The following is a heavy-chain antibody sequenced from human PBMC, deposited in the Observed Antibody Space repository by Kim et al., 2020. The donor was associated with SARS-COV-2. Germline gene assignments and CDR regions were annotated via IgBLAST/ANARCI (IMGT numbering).Heavy chain of an antibody. D-gene: IGHD1-20*01. Sequence: TTYTPSLKSRVTRSVNTSKNQFSLKLRSVTAADTAVYYCARGGMTSRDYWGQGTLVTVSS. V-gene: IGHV4-34*01. CDR3: ARGGMTSRDY. J-gene: IGHJ4*02. CDR2: T.